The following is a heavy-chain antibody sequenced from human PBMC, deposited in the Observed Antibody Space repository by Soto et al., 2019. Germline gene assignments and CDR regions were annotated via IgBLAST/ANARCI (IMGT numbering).Heavy chain of an antibody. J-gene: IGHJ4*02. V-gene: IGHV3-30*18. CDR3: AKDRSGSSGLHY. CDR2: ISYDGSSK. CDR1: GFTFSSYD. Sequence: QVQLVESGGGVVQPGRSLRLSCAASGFTFSSYDMHWVRQAPGKGLEWVAIISYDGSSKYYTDSVKGRFTISRDNSKNTLYLQMNSLRAEDTAVYYCAKDRSGSSGLHYWGQGTLVTVSS. D-gene: IGHD6-19*01.